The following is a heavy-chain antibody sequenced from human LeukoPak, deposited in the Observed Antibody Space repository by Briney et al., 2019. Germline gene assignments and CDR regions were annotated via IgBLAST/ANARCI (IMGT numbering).Heavy chain of an antibody. CDR1: GFTFDEYG. V-gene: IGHV3-30*03. CDR2: ISYDGSNK. Sequence: GGSLRLSCAASGFTFDEYGMSWVRQAPGKGLEWVAVISYDGSNKYYADSVKGRFTISRDNSKNTLYLQMNSLRAEDTAVYYCARDRNYYDSSGEFDYWGQGTLVTVSS. J-gene: IGHJ4*02. CDR3: ARDRNYYDSSGEFDY. D-gene: IGHD3-22*01.